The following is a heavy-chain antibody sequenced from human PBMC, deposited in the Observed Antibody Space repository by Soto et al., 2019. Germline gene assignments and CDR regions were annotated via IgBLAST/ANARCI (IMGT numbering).Heavy chain of an antibody. CDR3: AKSLVTPSDAFDL. D-gene: IGHD2-21*02. V-gene: IGHV3-23*01. CDR2: ISDPGTST. J-gene: IGHJ3*01. Sequence: SLRLSCAASGFPFGNYAMNWVRQAPGKGLEWISSISDPGTSTYYANSVKGRFSMSRDNSKNTLFLQMNRLRADDTAVYFCAKSLVTPSDAFDLWGRGTLVTVSS. CDR1: GFPFGNYA.